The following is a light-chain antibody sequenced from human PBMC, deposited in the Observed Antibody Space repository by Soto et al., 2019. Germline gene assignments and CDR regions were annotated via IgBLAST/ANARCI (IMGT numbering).Light chain of an antibody. Sequence: QAVVTQESSLTVSPGGTVTLTCASSTGTVSSSNCPNWLQQKPGQAPKALIYSTDKRHSWTPARFSGALLGDKAALTLSGVQPEDEAEYYCLLHLAYVQVFGGGTKLTVL. CDR3: LLHLAYVQV. CDR1: TGTVSSSNC. J-gene: IGLJ3*02. CDR2: STD. V-gene: IGLV7-43*01.